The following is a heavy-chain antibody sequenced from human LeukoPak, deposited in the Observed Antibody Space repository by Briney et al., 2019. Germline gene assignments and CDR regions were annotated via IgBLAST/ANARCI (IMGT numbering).Heavy chain of an antibody. D-gene: IGHD3-16*02. J-gene: IGHJ4*02. CDR2: ISYDGTNK. CDR3: ARGGDDYVWGSYRPTPYYFDY. V-gene: IGHV3-30*03. CDR1: GFTFSSYA. Sequence: SGGSLRLSCAASGFTFSSYAMSWVRQAPGKGLEWVSVISYDGTNKYYADSVKGRFTISRDNSKNTLYLQMNSLRAEDTAVYYCARGGDDYVWGSYRPTPYYFDYWGQGTLVTVSS.